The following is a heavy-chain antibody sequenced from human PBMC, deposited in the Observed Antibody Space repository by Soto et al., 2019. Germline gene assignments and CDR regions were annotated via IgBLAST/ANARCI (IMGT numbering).Heavy chain of an antibody. Sequence: QVQLQESGPGLVKPSETLSLTCTVSGGSISSYYWSWIRQPSGKGLEWIGYIYYSGSTNYNPSLKSRVTISVDTSKNQFSLKLNSMTAADTAVYYCARHNYGSGSTYFDYWGQGTLVTVSS. CDR3: ARHNYGSGSTYFDY. J-gene: IGHJ4*02. D-gene: IGHD3-10*01. V-gene: IGHV4-59*08. CDR1: GGSISSYY. CDR2: IYYSGST.